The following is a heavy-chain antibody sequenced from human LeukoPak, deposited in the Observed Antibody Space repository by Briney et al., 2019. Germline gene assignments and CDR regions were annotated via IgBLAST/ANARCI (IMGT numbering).Heavy chain of an antibody. D-gene: IGHD5-12*01. V-gene: IGHV3-30-3*01. CDR3: ASGRGYSGYDWGGY. CDR2: ISYDGSNK. Sequence: PGRSLRLSCAASGFTFSSYAMHWVRQAPGKGLEWVAVISYDGSNKYYADSVKGRFTISRDNSKNTLYLRMNSLRAEDMAVYYCASGRGYSGYDWGGYWGQGTLVTVSS. J-gene: IGHJ4*02. CDR1: GFTFSSYA.